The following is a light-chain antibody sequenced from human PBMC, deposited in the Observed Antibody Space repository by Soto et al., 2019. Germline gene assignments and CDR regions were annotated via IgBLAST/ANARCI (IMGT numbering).Light chain of an antibody. CDR3: CSFARSSASYD. CDR2: EGS. CDR1: SSDVGSSNL. J-gene: IGLJ1*01. V-gene: IGLV2-23*01. Sequence: QSVLTQPASVSGSPGQSITISCTGTSSDVGSSNLVSWYQQHPGKTPKLIIYEGSRRPSGVSGRFSGSMSGNAASLTISGLQAEDEADYYCCSFARSSASYDFGTGTRSP.